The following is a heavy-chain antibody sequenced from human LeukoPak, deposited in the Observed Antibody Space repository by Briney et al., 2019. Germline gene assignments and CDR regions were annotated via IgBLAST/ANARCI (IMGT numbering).Heavy chain of an antibody. CDR3: ARDTAYYYGSSGRPWGRGAAFDI. Sequence: GGSLRLSCAASGFTFSSYAMHWVRQAPGKGLEWVAVISYYGSNKYYADSVKGRFTISRDNSKNTLYLQMNSLRAEDTAVYYCARDTAYYYGSSGRPWGRGAAFDIWGQGTMVTVSS. D-gene: IGHD3-22*01. CDR2: ISYYGSNK. J-gene: IGHJ3*02. CDR1: GFTFSSYA. V-gene: IGHV3-30*01.